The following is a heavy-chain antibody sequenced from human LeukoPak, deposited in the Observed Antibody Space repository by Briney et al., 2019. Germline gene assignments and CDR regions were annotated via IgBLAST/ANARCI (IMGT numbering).Heavy chain of an antibody. CDR1: GYSFTSYW. D-gene: IGHD3-10*01. CDR2: IYPRDSDT. J-gene: IGHJ5*02. Sequence: HGESLKISCKGSGYSFTSYWIGWVRQMPGKGLEWMGIIYPRDSDTRYSPSFQGQVTISADKSISTAYLQWSSLKASDTAMYYCARGDLFLWFGEKRVWSDPWGQGTLVAVSS. V-gene: IGHV5-51*01. CDR3: ARGDLFLWFGEKRVWSDP.